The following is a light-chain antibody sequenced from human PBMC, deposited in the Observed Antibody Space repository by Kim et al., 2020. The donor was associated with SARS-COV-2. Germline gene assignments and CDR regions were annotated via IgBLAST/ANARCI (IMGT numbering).Light chain of an antibody. CDR2: GAS. V-gene: IGKV3-20*01. CDR1: HNVNSNF. Sequence: LSPGESASLSCRASHNVNSNFLAWYQQRPGQAPRLLIYGASTRASGIPDRFTGSGSGTDFTLTVDRLEPDDFAVYYCQQYGSSPLTFGGGTKLEI. J-gene: IGKJ4*01. CDR3: QQYGSSPLT.